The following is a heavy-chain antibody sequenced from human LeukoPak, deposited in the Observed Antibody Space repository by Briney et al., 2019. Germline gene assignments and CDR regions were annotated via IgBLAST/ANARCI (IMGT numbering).Heavy chain of an antibody. J-gene: IGHJ3*02. CDR1: GFTFTIFG. CDR2: IDARSGIT. CDR3: ARTYDFGRGPPGDAFDN. V-gene: IGHV3-48*01. Sequence: GGSLRLSCATSGFTFTIFGINWLRQAPGKGPEWVSYIDARSGITYYADSVQGRFTISRDNAKESVFLQMNGLRVDDTAVYYCARTYDFGRGPPGDAFDNWGQGTPVTVSS. D-gene: IGHD3-3*01.